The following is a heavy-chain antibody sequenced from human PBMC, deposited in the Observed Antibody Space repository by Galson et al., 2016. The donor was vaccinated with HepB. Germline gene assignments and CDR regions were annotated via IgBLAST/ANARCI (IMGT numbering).Heavy chain of an antibody. CDR3: TRDPASYN. D-gene: IGHD2-21*01. CDR2: INGRGTST. Sequence: SLRLSCAASGFTFSDYAMNWVRQSPGKGLEWVSAINGRGTSTYYADSVKGRFTISRDTSKNTLYLQMSSLRVDDTALYYCTRDPASYNWGQGTLVLVSS. V-gene: IGHV3-23*01. CDR1: GFTFSDYA. J-gene: IGHJ4*02.